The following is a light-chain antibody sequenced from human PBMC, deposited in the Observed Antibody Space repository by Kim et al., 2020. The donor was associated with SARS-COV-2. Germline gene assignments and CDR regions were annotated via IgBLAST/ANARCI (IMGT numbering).Light chain of an antibody. CDR3: QQYEDNTWT. CDR1: QSISTW. V-gene: IGKV1-5*01. Sequence: VGEGVTITCRASQSISTWLAWDQQLPGKAPRLLISDASSLESGVPSRFSGSGSGREFTLTINNLQPEDFATYYCQQYEDNTWTFGQGTKVDIK. CDR2: DAS. J-gene: IGKJ1*01.